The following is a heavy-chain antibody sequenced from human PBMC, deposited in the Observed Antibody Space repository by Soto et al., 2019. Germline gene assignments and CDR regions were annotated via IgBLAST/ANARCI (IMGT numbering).Heavy chain of an antibody. CDR1: GGSISSSSYY. D-gene: IGHD2-2*01. CDR2: IYYSGST. Sequence: SETLSLTCTVSGGSISSSSYYWGWIRQPPGKGLEWIGSIYYSGSTYYNPSLKSRVTISVDTSKNQFSLKLSSVTAADTAVYYCARHRYQLQSGLYYYYYMDVWGKGTTVTVSS. V-gene: IGHV4-39*01. J-gene: IGHJ6*03. CDR3: ARHRYQLQSGLYYYYYMDV.